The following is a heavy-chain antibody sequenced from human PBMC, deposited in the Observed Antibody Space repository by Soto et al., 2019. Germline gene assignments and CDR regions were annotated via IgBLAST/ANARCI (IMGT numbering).Heavy chain of an antibody. CDR2: IWYDGSNK. J-gene: IGHJ6*02. D-gene: IGHD2-8*01. V-gene: IGHV3-33*01. Sequence: GGSLRLSCAASGFTFSSYGMHWVRQAPGKGLEWVAVIWYDGSNKYYADSVKGRFTISRDNSKNTLYLQMNSLRAEDTAVYYCARNLFRNAYYYYGMDVWGQGTTVTVSS. CDR3: ARNLFRNAYYYYGMDV. CDR1: GFTFSSYG.